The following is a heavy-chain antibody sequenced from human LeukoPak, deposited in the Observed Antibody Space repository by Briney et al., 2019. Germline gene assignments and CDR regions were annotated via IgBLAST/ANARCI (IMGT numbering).Heavy chain of an antibody. CDR3: ASLVAARLSQGYYYYMDV. D-gene: IGHD6-6*01. CDR2: IIPIFGTA. V-gene: IGHV1-69*01. CDR1: GGTFSSYA. Sequence: ASVKVSCKASGGTFSSYAISWVRQAPGQGLEWMGGIIPIFGTANYAQKFQGRVTITADESTSTAYMELSSLRSEDTAVYYCASLVAARLSQGYYYYMDVWGKGTTVTVSS. J-gene: IGHJ6*03.